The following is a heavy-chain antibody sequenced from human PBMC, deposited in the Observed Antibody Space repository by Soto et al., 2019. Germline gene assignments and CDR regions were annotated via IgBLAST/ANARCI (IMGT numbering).Heavy chain of an antibody. CDR2: IYYSGST. D-gene: IGHD2-2*01. CDR3: ARPRDCSSTSCYGALEP. J-gene: IGHJ5*02. V-gene: IGHV4-61*08. Sequence: PSETLSLTCTVSGGSIISGDYYWSWIRQPPGKGLEWIGYIYYSGSTNYNPSLKSRVTISVDTSKNQFSLKLSSVTAADTAVYYCARPRDCSSTSCYGALEPWGQGTLVSVSS. CDR1: GGSIISGDYY.